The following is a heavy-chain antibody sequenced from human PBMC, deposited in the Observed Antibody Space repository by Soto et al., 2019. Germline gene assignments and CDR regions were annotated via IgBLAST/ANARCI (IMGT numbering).Heavy chain of an antibody. CDR2: IYSGGST. D-gene: IGHD6-19*01. J-gene: IGHJ4*02. Sequence: GGSLRLSCAAFGFRIDDYGMNWVRQAPGKGLEWVSVIYSGGSTYYADSVKGRFTISRDNSKNTLYLQMNSLRAEDTAVYYCARSWAVARSYDYWRQGTLVPVSS. V-gene: IGHV3-66*01. CDR1: GFRIDDYG. CDR3: ARSWAVARSYDY.